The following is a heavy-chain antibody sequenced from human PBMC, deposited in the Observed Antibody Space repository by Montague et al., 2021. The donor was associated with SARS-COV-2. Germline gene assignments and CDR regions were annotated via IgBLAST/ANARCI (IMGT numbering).Heavy chain of an antibody. D-gene: IGHD3-10*01. Sequence: SETLSLTCTVAGDSVSRSYWNWIRQSPGKGLEWIGNIYYYGSVNYNPSLKSRLSISLDTSKNQLSLTPTSVTAADTATYYCARQITMVREPFDSWGQGTLVLVSS. V-gene: IGHV4-59*08. CDR1: GDSVSRSY. J-gene: IGHJ4*02. CDR2: IYYYGSV. CDR3: ARQITMVREPFDS.